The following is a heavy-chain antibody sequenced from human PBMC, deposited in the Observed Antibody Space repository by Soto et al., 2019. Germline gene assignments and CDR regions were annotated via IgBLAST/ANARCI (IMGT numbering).Heavy chain of an antibody. V-gene: IGHV3-30-3*01. CDR2: ISYHGSTE. Sequence: QVQLVESGGGVVQPGRSLRLSCAASGFSFSIYAMHWVRQAPGKGLEWVAVISYHGSTEYYGDSVKGRFTITRDNSKNMLYLQMYSLRPEDTAIYYWDRGYSYGPNWESDALDIWGQGAMVTVSS. D-gene: IGHD5-18*01. CDR1: GFSFSIYA. CDR3: DRGYSYGPNWESDALDI. J-gene: IGHJ3*02.